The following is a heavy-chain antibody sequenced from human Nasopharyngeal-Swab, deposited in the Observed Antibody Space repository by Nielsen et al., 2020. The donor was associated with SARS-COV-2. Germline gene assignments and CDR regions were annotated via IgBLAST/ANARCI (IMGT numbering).Heavy chain of an antibody. CDR1: GFTFRTYW. CDR3: VRDNYGVDY. Sequence: GGSLRLSCAASGFTFRTYWMHWVRQAPGKGLEWISEIHGDGRNTNYADSVKGRFTISRDNAKSTPYLQMNSLRVEDTAVYYCVRDNYGVDYWGQGTLVTVSS. J-gene: IGHJ4*02. CDR2: IHGDGRNT. D-gene: IGHD3-10*01. V-gene: IGHV3-74*01.